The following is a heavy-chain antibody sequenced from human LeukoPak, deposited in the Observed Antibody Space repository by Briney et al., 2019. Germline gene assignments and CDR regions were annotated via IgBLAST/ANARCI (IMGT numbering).Heavy chain of an antibody. Sequence: PGGSLRLSCVVSGFTFRTYAMHWVSQAPGKGLEWVAVVSYDGSNKYYADSVQGRLTISRNNSRNTLHLQMNSLRAEDTAVYYCARDSHYYDPGGYYSRGEYYHHGMDAWGQGTTVTASS. CDR2: VSYDGSNK. V-gene: IGHV3-30-3*01. D-gene: IGHD3-22*01. J-gene: IGHJ6*02. CDR3: ARDSHYYDPGGYYSRGEYYHHGMDA. CDR1: GFTFRTYA.